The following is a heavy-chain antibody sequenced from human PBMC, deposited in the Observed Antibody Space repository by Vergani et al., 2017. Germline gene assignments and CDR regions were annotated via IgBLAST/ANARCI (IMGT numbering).Heavy chain of an antibody. V-gene: IGHV5-51*01. J-gene: IGHJ5*02. D-gene: IGHD3-10*01. CDR3: ARLAHYXGSGSYPRVGWFDP. Sequence: EVQLVQSGAEVKKPGESLKISCKGSGYSFTSYWIGWVRQMPGKGLEWMGIIYPGDSDTRYSPSFQGQVTISADKSISTAYLQWSSLKASDTAMYYCARLAHYXGSGSYPRVGWFDPWGQGTLVTVSS. CDR2: IYPGDSDT. CDR1: GYSFTSYW.